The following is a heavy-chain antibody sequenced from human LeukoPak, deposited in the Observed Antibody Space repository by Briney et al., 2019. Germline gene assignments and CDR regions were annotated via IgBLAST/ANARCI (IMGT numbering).Heavy chain of an antibody. V-gene: IGHV3-49*03. CDR1: GFTFGDYA. D-gene: IGHD3-22*01. CDR3: TRDRFYYDSSGCSIHY. J-gene: IGHJ4*02. CDR2: IRSKAYGGTT. Sequence: GGSLRLSCTASGFTFGDYAMSWFRQAPGKGLECVGFIRSKAYGGTTEYAASVKGRFTISRDDSKSIAYLQMNSLKTEDTAVYYCTRDRFYYDSSGCSIHYWGQGTLVTVSS.